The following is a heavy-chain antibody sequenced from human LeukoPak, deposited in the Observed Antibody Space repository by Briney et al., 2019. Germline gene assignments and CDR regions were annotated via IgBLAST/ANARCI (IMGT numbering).Heavy chain of an antibody. Sequence: PGVSLRLSCAASAFTFRRYAMIWLRQSPGKARVWVSTVSGSGGSTYYADSVKGRFTISRDNSNNTLYLQMNSLRAEDTAVYYCAKGAASRGYTYVANWGQGTLVTVSS. D-gene: IGHD5-18*01. CDR3: AKGAASRGYTYVAN. J-gene: IGHJ4*02. CDR2: VSGSGGST. V-gene: IGHV3-23*01. CDR1: AFTFRRYA.